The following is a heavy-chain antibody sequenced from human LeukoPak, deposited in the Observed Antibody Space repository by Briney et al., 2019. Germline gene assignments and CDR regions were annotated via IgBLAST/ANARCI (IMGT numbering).Heavy chain of an antibody. D-gene: IGHD4-17*01. CDR1: GFTVSSNY. J-gene: IGHJ4*02. CDR3: AREAVTRNYFDY. CDR2: IYSGGST. V-gene: IGHV3-53*01. Sequence: GGSLRLSCAASGFTVSSNYMNWVRQAPGKGLEWVSVIYSGGSTYYADSVKGRFTISRDNSKNTLYLQMNSLRAEDTAVYYYAREAVTRNYFDYWGQGALVTVSS.